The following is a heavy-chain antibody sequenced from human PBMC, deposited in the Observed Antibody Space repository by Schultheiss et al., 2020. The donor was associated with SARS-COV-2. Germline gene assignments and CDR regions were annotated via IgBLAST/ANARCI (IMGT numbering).Heavy chain of an antibody. CDR3: AKEVRGRTLYYFDY. V-gene: IGHV3-48*01. J-gene: IGHJ4*02. Sequence: GGSLRLSCAASGFTFSSYSMNWVRQAPGKGLEWVSSISSSSSTIYYADSVKGRFTISRDNAKNTLYLQMNSLRAEDTAVYYCAKEVRGRTLYYFDYWGQGTLVTVSS. CDR2: ISSSSSTI. D-gene: IGHD3-10*01. CDR1: GFTFSSYS.